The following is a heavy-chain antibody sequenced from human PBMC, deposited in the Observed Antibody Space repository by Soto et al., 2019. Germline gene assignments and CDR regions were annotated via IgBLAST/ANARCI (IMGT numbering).Heavy chain of an antibody. Sequence: GGSLRLSCAASGFTFSSYAMSWVRQAPGKGLEWVSAISGSGGSTYYADSVKGRFTISRDNSKDTLYLQMNSLRAEDTAVYYCAKDRIKGISTVTTFVYWGQGTLVTVSS. CDR2: ISGSGGST. D-gene: IGHD4-17*01. CDR1: GFTFSSYA. V-gene: IGHV3-23*01. CDR3: AKDRIKGISTVTTFVY. J-gene: IGHJ4*02.